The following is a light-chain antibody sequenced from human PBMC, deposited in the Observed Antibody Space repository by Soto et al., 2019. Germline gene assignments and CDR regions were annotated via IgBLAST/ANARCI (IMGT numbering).Light chain of an antibody. CDR2: GSS. Sequence: DIQMAQSPSSLSASVGDRVTITCRARQSISDYLNWFQQKPGKVPKLLVYGSSSLQSGVPSRFSDSGFGTDFTLTISSLEPEDFATYYCQQSYVTPWTFGQGTAVEIK. V-gene: IGKV1-39*01. CDR3: QQSYVTPWT. J-gene: IGKJ1*01. CDR1: QSISDY.